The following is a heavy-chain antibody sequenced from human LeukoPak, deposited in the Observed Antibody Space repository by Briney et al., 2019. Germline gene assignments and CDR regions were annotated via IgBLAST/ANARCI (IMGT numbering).Heavy chain of an antibody. Sequence: GASVKVSCKAFDYTFTRFVISWVSQSPGQGRECIGWISGYNGDTNYAQKLQDRVTMTTDTSTSTAHMELRSLRSDDTAVYYCARGVYYDNSGYSDFWGQGTLVTVSS. CDR2: ISGYNGDT. J-gene: IGHJ4*02. CDR3: ARGVYYDNSGYSDF. V-gene: IGHV1-18*01. CDR1: DYTFTRFV. D-gene: IGHD3-22*01.